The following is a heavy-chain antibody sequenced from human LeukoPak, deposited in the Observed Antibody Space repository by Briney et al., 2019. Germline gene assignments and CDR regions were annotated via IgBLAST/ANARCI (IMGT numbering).Heavy chain of an antibody. CDR3: ARRWNSHFHKRIAGRLGWFQP. V-gene: IGHV4-34*01. CDR1: GGSFSGYY. Sequence: SETLSLTCAVYGGSFSGYYWSWIRQPPGKGLEWIGEINHSGSTNYNPSLKSRVTISVDTSKNQFSLKLSSVTAADTAVYYCARRWNSHFHKRIAGRLGWFQPRGQGNPVTVSS. D-gene: IGHD6-6*01. CDR2: INHSGST. J-gene: IGHJ5*02.